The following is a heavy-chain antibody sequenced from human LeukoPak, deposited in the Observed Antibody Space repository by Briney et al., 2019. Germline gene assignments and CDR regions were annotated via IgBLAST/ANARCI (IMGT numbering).Heavy chain of an antibody. CDR3: ARGGVRRGYYDY. Sequence: GGSLRLSCAASGFTFSSYGMHWVRQAPGKGLEWVAFIRYDGSNKYYADSVKGRFTISRDNSKNTLYLQMNSLRTEDTAVYYCARGGVRRGYYDYWGQGTLVTVSS. CDR1: GFTFSSYG. J-gene: IGHJ4*02. D-gene: IGHD1-14*01. V-gene: IGHV3-30*02. CDR2: IRYDGSNK.